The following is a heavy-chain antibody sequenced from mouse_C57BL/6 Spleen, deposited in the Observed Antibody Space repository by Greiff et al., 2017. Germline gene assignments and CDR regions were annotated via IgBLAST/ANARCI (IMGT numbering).Heavy chain of an antibody. J-gene: IGHJ2*01. CDR2: IHPNSGST. Sequence: VQLQQPGAELVKPGASVKLSCKASGYTFTSYWMHWVKQRPGQGLEWIGMIHPNSGSTNYNEKFKSKATLTVDKSSSTAYMKLSSLTSEDSAVYDCAREGGYSNYDYWGQGTTLTVSS. V-gene: IGHV1-64*01. D-gene: IGHD2-5*01. CDR1: GYTFTSYW. CDR3: AREGGYSNYDY.